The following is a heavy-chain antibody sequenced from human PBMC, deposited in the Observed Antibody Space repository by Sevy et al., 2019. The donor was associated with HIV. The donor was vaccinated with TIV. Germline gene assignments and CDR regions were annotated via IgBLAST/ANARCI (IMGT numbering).Heavy chain of an antibody. CDR3: ARGNYGDYSY. CDR1: GGSFSGYY. V-gene: IGHV4-34*01. CDR2: INHSGST. D-gene: IGHD4-17*01. Sequence: SETPSLTCAVYGGSFSGYYWSWIRQPPGKGLEWIGEINHSGSTNYNPSLKSRVTISVDTSKNQFSLKLSSVTAADTAVYYCARGNYGDYSYWGQGTLVTVSS. J-gene: IGHJ4*02.